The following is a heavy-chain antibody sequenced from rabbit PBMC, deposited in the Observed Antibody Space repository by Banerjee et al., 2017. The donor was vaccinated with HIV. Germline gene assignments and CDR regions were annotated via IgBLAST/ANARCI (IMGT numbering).Heavy chain of an antibody. Sequence: QEQLEESGGDLVKPEASLTLTCTPSGFSFSSGYWICWVRQAPGKGLEWIACIYAGSSGSAYYASWAKGRFTISKTSSTTVTLQMTSLTAADTATYFCARWLYGSSSGCGLWGQGTLVTVS. J-gene: IGHJ3*01. CDR3: ARWLYGSSSGCGL. D-gene: IGHD1-1*01. V-gene: IGHV1S45*01. CDR2: IYAGSSGSA. CDR1: GFSFSSGYW.